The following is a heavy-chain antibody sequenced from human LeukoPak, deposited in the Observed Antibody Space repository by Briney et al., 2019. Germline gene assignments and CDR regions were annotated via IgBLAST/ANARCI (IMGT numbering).Heavy chain of an antibody. CDR2: ISGSGGST. Sequence: GGSLRLSCAASGFTFSSYAMSWVRQAPGKGLEWVSAISGSGGSTYYADSVKGRFTISRDNSKNTLYLQMNSLRAEDTAVYYCAKDLRLGELSSPLDYWGQGTLVTVSS. J-gene: IGHJ4*02. CDR1: GFTFSSYA. CDR3: AKDLRLGELSSPLDY. D-gene: IGHD3-16*02. V-gene: IGHV3-23*01.